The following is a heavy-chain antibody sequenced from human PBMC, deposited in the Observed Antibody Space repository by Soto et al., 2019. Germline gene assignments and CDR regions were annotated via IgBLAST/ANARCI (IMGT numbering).Heavy chain of an antibody. CDR3: ARQQLVRGYYDGMDV. CDR2: IYYSGST. D-gene: IGHD6-13*01. J-gene: IGHJ6*02. V-gene: IGHV4-39*01. Sequence: QLQLQESGPGLVKPSETLSLTCTVSGGSISSSSYYWGWIRQPPGKGLEWIGSIYYSGSTYYNPSLKSRVTISVDTPKNQFSLKLSSVTAADTAVYYCARQQLVRGYYDGMDVWGQGTTVTVSS. CDR1: GGSISSSSYY.